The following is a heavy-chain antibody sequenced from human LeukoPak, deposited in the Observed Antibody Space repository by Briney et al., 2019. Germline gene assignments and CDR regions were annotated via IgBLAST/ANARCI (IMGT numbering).Heavy chain of an antibody. Sequence: PSETLSLTCAVYGGSFSGYYWSWIRQPPGKGLEWIGEINHSGSTNYNPSLKSRVTISVDTSKNQFSLKLSSVTAADTAVYYCARRAGSYLWGWFDPWGQGTLVTVSS. J-gene: IGHJ5*02. CDR2: INHSGST. CDR1: GGSFSGYY. CDR3: ARRAGSYLWGWFDP. V-gene: IGHV4-34*01. D-gene: IGHD1-26*01.